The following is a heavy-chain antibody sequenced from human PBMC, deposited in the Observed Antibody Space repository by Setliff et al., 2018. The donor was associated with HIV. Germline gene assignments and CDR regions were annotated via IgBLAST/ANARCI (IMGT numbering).Heavy chain of an antibody. D-gene: IGHD4-4*01. CDR3: EREHDYSNYRRLDS. CDR2: IHHSGSS. CDR1: GDSIITYY. V-gene: IGHV4-4*08. Sequence: PSETLSLTCTVSGDSIITYYWTWIRQPPGKGLEWIGYIHHSGSSDYTPSLRSRVTMSVDTSKNQFSLKLTSVTAADTAVYYCEREHDYSNYRRLDSWGRGILVTVTS. J-gene: IGHJ4*02.